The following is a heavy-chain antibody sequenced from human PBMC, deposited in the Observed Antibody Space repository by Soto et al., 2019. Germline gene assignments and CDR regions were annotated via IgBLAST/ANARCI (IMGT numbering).Heavy chain of an antibody. V-gene: IGHV4-31*03. Sequence: PSETLSLTCSVSGGSISSGGYYWSWIRQHPGKGLEWIGYIYFSGSTYYNPSLKSRVTISVDTSKNQFSLKLSSVTAADTAVYYCARESRAGAFDIWGQGTMVTVSS. CDR1: GGSISSGGYY. CDR2: IYFSGST. D-gene: IGHD2-2*01. J-gene: IGHJ3*02. CDR3: ARESRAGAFDI.